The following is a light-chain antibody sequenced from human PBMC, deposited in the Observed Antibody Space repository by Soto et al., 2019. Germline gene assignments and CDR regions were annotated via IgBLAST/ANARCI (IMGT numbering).Light chain of an antibody. Sequence: QSALTQPASVSGSPGQSITISCIGTSSDVGSYNLVSWYQQHPGKAPKVLIYEVSERPSGVSNRFSGSKSGNTASLTISGLQAEDEAEYYCAAWDDSLSGWVFGGGTKLTVL. V-gene: IGLV2-23*02. CDR1: SSDVGSYNL. J-gene: IGLJ3*02. CDR3: AAWDDSLSGWV. CDR2: EVS.